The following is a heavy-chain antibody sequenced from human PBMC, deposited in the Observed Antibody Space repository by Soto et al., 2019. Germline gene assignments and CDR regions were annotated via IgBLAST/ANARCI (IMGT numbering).Heavy chain of an antibody. CDR1: GYTFTKYG. D-gene: IGHD2-8*01. J-gene: IGHJ4*02. Sequence: QVQLVQSGAEVKKPGASVKVSCKASGYTFTKYGFTWVRQAPGQGLEWMGWISGYNGNTNYAQKFQDRGTMTTDTSTSTAYMELSRLRSDDTAVYYCARDLNIVLKGLRYYFDYWGQGTLVTVSS. CDR3: ARDLNIVLKGLRYYFDY. V-gene: IGHV1-18*01. CDR2: ISGYNGNT.